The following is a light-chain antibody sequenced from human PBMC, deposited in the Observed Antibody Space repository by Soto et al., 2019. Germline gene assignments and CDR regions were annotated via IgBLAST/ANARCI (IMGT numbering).Light chain of an antibody. CDR1: QSVSSN. V-gene: IGKV3-15*01. Sequence: IVMTPSPDTLSVSPCAIATLSGRASQSVSSNLAWYQQKPGQAPRLLIYGASTRATGIPARFSGSGSGTEFTLTISRLQSEDFAVYYCQQYNNWPPLWTCGQGTTVDIK. J-gene: IGKJ1*01. CDR3: QQYNNWPPLWT. CDR2: GAS.